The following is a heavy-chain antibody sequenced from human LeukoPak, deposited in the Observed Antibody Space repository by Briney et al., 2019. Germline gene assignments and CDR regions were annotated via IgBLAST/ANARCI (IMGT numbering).Heavy chain of an antibody. D-gene: IGHD4-17*01. CDR3: TSTVTTWAEYFQH. CDR1: GFTFGDYA. CDR2: IRSKAYGGTT. J-gene: IGHJ1*01. V-gene: IGHV3-49*04. Sequence: AGGSLRLSRTASGFTFGDYAMSWVRQAPGKGLEWVGCIRSKAYGGTTEYAASVKGRFTISRDDSKSIAYLQMNCLKTEDTAVYYCTSTVTTWAEYFQHWGQGTLVTVSS.